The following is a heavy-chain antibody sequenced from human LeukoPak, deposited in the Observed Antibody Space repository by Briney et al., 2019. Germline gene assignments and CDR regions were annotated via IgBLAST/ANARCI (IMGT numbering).Heavy chain of an antibody. V-gene: IGHV3-11*01. CDR2: ISSSGSKT. J-gene: IGHJ4*02. CDR3: ARDGLDGYNYFDF. D-gene: IGHD5-24*01. Sequence: GGSLRLSRAAAGFTFSDYYMSWIRQAPGKGLEWVSYISSSGSKTYYADSVKGRFTISRDNVKNSLYLQITSLRAEDTAVYYCARDGLDGYNYFDFWGQGTLVTVSS. CDR1: GFTFSDYY.